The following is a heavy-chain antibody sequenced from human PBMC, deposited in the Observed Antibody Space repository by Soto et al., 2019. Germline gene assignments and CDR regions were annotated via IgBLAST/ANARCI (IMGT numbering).Heavy chain of an antibody. CDR2: ISAYNGNT. Sequence: ASVKVSCKASGYTFTSYGISWARQAPGQGLEWMGWISAYNGNTNYAQKPQGRVTMTTDTSTSTAYMELRSLRSDDTAVYYCARSPLVTIFGVVIIPWFDPWGQGTLVTVSS. CDR1: GYTFTSYG. D-gene: IGHD3-3*01. CDR3: ARSPLVTIFGVVIIPWFDP. V-gene: IGHV1-18*01. J-gene: IGHJ5*02.